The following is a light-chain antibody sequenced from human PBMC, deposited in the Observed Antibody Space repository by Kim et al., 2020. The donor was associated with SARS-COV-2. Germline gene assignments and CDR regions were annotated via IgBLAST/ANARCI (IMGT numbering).Light chain of an antibody. V-gene: IGLV1-51*01. J-gene: IGLJ3*02. CDR3: GTWDSSLSAGV. CDR2: DNK. CDR1: SSNIGNNS. Sequence: GQKVTISCSVSSSNIGNNSVSWYQQLPGTAPKLLIYDNKKRPSGIPDRFSGSKSGTSATLGITGLQTGDEADYYCGTWDSSLSAGVFGGGTQLTVL.